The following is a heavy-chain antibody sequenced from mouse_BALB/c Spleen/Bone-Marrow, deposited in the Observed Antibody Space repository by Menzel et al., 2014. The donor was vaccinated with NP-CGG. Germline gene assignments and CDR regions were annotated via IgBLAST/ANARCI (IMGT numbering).Heavy chain of an antibody. CDR2: IDPANGNT. Sequence: VQLKESGAELVKPGASVKLSCTASGFNIKDTYRHWVKQRPEQGLEWIGRIDPANGNTKYDPKFQGKATITADTSSNTAYLQLSSLTSEDTAVYYCARSYGSSPFDYWGQGTTLTVSS. CDR1: GFNIKDTY. V-gene: IGHV14-3*02. D-gene: IGHD1-1*01. CDR3: ARSYGSSPFDY. J-gene: IGHJ2*01.